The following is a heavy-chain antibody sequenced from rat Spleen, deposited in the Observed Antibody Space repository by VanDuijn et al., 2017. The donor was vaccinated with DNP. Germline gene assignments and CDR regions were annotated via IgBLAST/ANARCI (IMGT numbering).Heavy chain of an antibody. CDR1: GFSFRNYY. Sequence: EVQLVESGGDSVQPGRSMKLSCVASGFSFRNYYMAWVRQTPTRGLEWVAIISHSDDTTYYPDSVRGRFTISRDNAESSLYLQMGSLKSEDTATYYCATTARFDYWGQGVMVTVSS. J-gene: IGHJ2*01. V-gene: IGHV5-25*01. CDR3: ATTARFDY. CDR2: ISHSDDTT.